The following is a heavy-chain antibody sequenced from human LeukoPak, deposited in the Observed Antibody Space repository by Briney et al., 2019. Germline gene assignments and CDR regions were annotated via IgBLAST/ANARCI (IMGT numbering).Heavy chain of an antibody. V-gene: IGHV1-2*02. CDR3: ARGRPGSGWSFDY. D-gene: IGHD6-19*01. Sequence: ASVKVSCKASGYTFTGYYMHWVRQAPGPGLEWTGWINPNSGGTNYAQKFQGRVTMTRDTSISTAYMELSSLRSEDTAVYYCARGRPGSGWSFDYWGQGTLVTVSS. J-gene: IGHJ4*02. CDR1: GYTFTGYY. CDR2: INPNSGGT.